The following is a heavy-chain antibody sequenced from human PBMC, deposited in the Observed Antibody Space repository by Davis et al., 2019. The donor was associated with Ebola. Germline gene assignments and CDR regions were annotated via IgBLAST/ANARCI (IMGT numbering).Heavy chain of an antibody. J-gene: IGHJ4*02. CDR1: GFSFSNYA. V-gene: IGHV3-48*03. D-gene: IGHD5-18*01. CDR3: VPGTWI. CDR2: ISDSGSTT. Sequence: GESLKISCEASGFSFSNYAMHWVRQAPGKGLEWISYISDSGSTTYYTDSVKGRFTISRDNAKNSLYLQMNTLRVEDTAIYYCVPGTWIRGQGTLVTVSS.